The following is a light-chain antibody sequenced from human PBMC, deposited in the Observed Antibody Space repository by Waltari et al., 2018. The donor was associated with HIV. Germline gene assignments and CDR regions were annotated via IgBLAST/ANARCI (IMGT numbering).Light chain of an antibody. V-gene: IGLV2-23*02. CDR1: SSEVGAYNL. CDR2: EVI. CDR3: CSYSGTGVI. Sequence: QSALTQPASVSGSLGQSITISCSGTSSEVGAYNLVSWYQTYPGKSPKLMIFEVIKRPSWVSDRFSGSRSGNTASLTISGRQTEDEGDYYCCSYSGTGVIFGGGTKVTVL. J-gene: IGLJ2*01.